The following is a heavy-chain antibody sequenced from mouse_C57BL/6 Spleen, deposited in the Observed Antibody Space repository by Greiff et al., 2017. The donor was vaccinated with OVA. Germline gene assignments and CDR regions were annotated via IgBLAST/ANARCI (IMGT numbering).Heavy chain of an antibody. Sequence: QVQLQQPGAELVKPGASVKMSCKASGYTFTSYWLTWVQQRPGQGLEWIGDIYPGSGSTNYNEKFKSKATLTVDTSSSTAYMQLSSLTSEDSADYYCARKEYDYDLDYWGQGTTLTVSS. V-gene: IGHV1-55*01. CDR1: GYTFTSYW. CDR3: ARKEYDYDLDY. J-gene: IGHJ2*01. CDR2: IYPGSGST. D-gene: IGHD2-4*01.